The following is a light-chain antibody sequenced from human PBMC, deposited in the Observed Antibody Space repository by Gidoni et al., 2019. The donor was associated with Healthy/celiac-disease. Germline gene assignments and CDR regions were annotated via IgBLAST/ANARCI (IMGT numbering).Light chain of an antibody. V-gene: IGKV3-15*01. CDR3: QQYNNWPTWT. CDR1: QSVSSN. J-gene: IGKJ1*01. CDR2: GAS. Sequence: EIVIPQSPATLSVSPGERATLSCRASQSVSSNLAWYQQKPGQAPRLLIYGASTRATGIPARFSGSGSGKEFTLTISSLQSEDFAVYYCQQYNNWPTWTFGQGTKVEIK.